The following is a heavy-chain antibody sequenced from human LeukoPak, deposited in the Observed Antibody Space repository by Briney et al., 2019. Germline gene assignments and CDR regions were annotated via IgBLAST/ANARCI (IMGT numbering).Heavy chain of an antibody. V-gene: IGHV4-59*01. Sequence: SETLSLTCTVSGDSMTLYYWSWIRQSPGKGLEWIGNMYYSGSPDYNPSLKSRVTISIDTSKNQFSLRLTSVTAADTAVYYCARWRLYFYDSSGYVDYWGQGTLVTVSS. J-gene: IGHJ4*02. CDR1: GDSMTLYY. CDR3: ARWRLYFYDSSGYVDY. D-gene: IGHD3-22*01. CDR2: MYYSGSP.